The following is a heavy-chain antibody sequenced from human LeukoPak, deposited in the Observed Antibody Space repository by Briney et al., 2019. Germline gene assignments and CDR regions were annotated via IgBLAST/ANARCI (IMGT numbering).Heavy chain of an antibody. Sequence: SETLSLTCTVSGASLIGFYWSWVRQPPGKELEWIGYIDYSGSTNYNPSLKSRVTISVATSKNQFSLKLSSVTAADTAVYYCARVRDYYGSGSYRGIAFDIWGQGTMVTVSS. V-gene: IGHV4-59*01. CDR1: GASLIGFY. D-gene: IGHD3-10*01. CDR3: ARVRDYYGSGSYRGIAFDI. CDR2: IDYSGST. J-gene: IGHJ3*02.